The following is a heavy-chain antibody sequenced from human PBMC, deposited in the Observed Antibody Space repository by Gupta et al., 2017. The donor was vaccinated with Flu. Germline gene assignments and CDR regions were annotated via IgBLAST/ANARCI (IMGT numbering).Heavy chain of an antibody. V-gene: IGHV3-33*01. CDR1: GFSVRNYG. J-gene: IGHJ4*02. Sequence: QVQLAESGGGVVQPGRSPRLSCEASGFSVRNYGMHWVRQAPGKGLEWVAMIWYDGSHEYYADSVKGRFTISRDISKNTLYLEMNSLRADDTAIYYCARRFGDFFDYWGQGTLVTVSS. CDR3: ARRFGDFFDY. D-gene: IGHD3-10*01. CDR2: IWYDGSHE.